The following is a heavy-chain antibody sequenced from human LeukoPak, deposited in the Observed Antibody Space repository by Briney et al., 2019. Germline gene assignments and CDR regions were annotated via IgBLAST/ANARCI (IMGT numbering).Heavy chain of an antibody. CDR1: GFTFSSYV. J-gene: IGHJ4*02. CDR3: VEIAASAPFDY. Sequence: PGGSLRLSCAASGFTFSSYVMSWVRQAPGKGLEWVSSISGSGGTTYYADSVRGRFTISRDNSKNMLYMQMNSLRAEDTAIYYCVEIAASAPFDYWGQGTLVTVSS. CDR2: ISGSGGTT. D-gene: IGHD6-13*01. V-gene: IGHV3-23*01.